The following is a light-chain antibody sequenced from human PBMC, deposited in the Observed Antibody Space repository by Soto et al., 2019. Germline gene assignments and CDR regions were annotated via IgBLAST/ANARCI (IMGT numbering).Light chain of an antibody. J-gene: IGKJ4*01. Sequence: VSTQSPCSLSLSPGERAALSCRASHSVSSKYLAWYQQKPGQAPRLLIYGASNRATGIPDRFSGSGSGTDFTLTISRLEPEDFAVYYCQQHDTSPLTFGGGTKVHI. V-gene: IGKV3-20*01. CDR1: HSVSSKY. CDR2: GAS. CDR3: QQHDTSPLT.